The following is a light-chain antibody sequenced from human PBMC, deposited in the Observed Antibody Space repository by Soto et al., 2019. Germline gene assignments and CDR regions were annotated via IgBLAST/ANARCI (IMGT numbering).Light chain of an antibody. CDR1: QSIDKW. V-gene: IGKV1-5*03. CDR3: QQYSKYPWT. J-gene: IGKJ1*01. Sequence: DIQMTQSPSTLSASVGDRVTVTCRTSQSIDKWLAWYQQKPGKAPKLLMYKTSLLQSGIRSRFSGSGSGTEFTLTTSSLQSDDVASYYCQQYSKYPWTFGQGTKVEV. CDR2: KTS.